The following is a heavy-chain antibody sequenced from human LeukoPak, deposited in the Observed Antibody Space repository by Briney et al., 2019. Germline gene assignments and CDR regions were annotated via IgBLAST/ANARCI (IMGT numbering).Heavy chain of an antibody. J-gene: IGHJ4*02. CDR2: INHSGST. CDR3: ARGLVLRFLEWLSPYFDY. D-gene: IGHD3-3*01. Sequence: PSETLSLTCAVYGGSFSGYYWSWIRQPPGKGLEWIGEINHSGSTNYNPSLKSRVTISVDTSKNQFSLKLSSVTAADTAVYYCARGLVLRFLEWLSPYFDYWGQGTLVTVSS. CDR1: GGSFSGYY. V-gene: IGHV4-34*01.